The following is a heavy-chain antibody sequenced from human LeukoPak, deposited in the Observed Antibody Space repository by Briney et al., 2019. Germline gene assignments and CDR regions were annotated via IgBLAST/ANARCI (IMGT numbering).Heavy chain of an antibody. CDR2: ITWNSGSI. J-gene: IGHJ6*03. Sequence: GGSLRLSCAASGFTFDDYAMHWVRQAPGKGLEWVSGITWNSGSIGYADSVKGRFTISRDNAKNSLYLQMNSLRAEDMALYYCAKAAPKYDFYYYSYMHVGGKGTTVTVSS. V-gene: IGHV3-9*03. CDR1: GFTFDDYA. CDR3: AKAAPKYDFYYYSYMHV.